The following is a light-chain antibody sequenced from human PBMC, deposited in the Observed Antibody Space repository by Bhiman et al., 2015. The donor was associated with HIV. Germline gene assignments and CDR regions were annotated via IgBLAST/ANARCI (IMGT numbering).Light chain of an antibody. Sequence: QSALTQPASVSGSPGQSITISCTGTSSDVGGYNYVSWFQQYPGKAPKLMIYDVTKRPSGVSNRFSGSKSGNTASLTISGLQAEDEADYYCSSYAGHNIYVFGTGTKVTVL. V-gene: IGLV2-14*03. J-gene: IGLJ1*01. CDR1: SSDVGGYNY. CDR2: DVT. CDR3: SSYAGHNIYV.